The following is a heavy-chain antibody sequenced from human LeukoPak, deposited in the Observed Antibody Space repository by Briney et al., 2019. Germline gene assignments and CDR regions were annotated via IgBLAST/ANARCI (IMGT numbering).Heavy chain of an antibody. V-gene: IGHV4-38-2*02. CDR1: GYSIRSGYY. Sequence: PSETLSLTCTVSGYSIRSGYYWGWIRQPPGKGLEWIGSIHHSGTTYYNPSLKSRVTITVDTSKNQFSLKLSSVTAADTAVYYCASGAVDYSNYPPAYYFDYWGQGTLVTVSS. CDR3: ASGAVDYSNYPPAYYFDY. D-gene: IGHD4-11*01. J-gene: IGHJ4*02. CDR2: IHHSGTT.